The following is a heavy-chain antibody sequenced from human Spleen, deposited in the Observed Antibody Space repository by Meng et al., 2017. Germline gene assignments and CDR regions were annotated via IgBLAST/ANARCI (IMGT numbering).Heavy chain of an antibody. CDR2: IHPNSGDA. D-gene: IGHD6-13*01. J-gene: IGHJ1*01. CDR3: ARELYSSSWSQLGYFQH. V-gene: IGHV1-2*02. Sequence: ASVKVSCKASGYTFTAYYIHWVRQAPGQGLEWMGWIHPNSGDAQSAQKFQGRVTMTSDTSISTAYMELSSLRSDDTAVYYCARELYSSSWSQLGYFQHWGQGTLVTVSS. CDR1: GYTFTAYY.